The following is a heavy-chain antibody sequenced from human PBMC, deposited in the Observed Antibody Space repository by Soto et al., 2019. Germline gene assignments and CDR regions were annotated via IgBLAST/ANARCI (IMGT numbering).Heavy chain of an antibody. Sequence: SETLSLTCTVSGGSISSGGYYWSWIRQHPGKGLEWIGYIYYSGSTYYNPSLKSRVTISVDTSKNQFSLKLSSVTAADTAVYYCARMGYDYVWGSYRYAYFDYWGQGTLVTVS. CDR1: GGSISSGGYY. J-gene: IGHJ4*02. CDR3: ARMGYDYVWGSYRYAYFDY. D-gene: IGHD3-16*02. V-gene: IGHV4-31*02. CDR2: IYYSGST.